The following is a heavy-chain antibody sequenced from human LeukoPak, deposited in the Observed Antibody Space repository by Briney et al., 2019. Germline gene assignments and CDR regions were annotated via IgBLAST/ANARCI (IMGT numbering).Heavy chain of an antibody. CDR1: GYTFTSYG. CDR3: ARDANGSGSYYKVVPLDFDY. D-gene: IGHD3-10*01. CDR2: ISAYNGNT. Sequence: GASVKVSCKASGYTFTSYGISWVRQAPGQGLEWMGWISAYNGNTNYAQKLQGRVTMTTDTSTSTAYMELRSLRSDDTAVYYCARDANGSGSYYKVVPLDFDYWGQGTLVTVSS. J-gene: IGHJ4*02. V-gene: IGHV1-18*01.